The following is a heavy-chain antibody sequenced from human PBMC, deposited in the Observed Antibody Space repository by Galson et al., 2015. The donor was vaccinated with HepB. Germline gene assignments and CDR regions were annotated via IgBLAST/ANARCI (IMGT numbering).Heavy chain of an antibody. J-gene: IGHJ4*02. CDR3: VRDGGGVWQFDF. Sequence: SLRLSCAASGFTFSSYSMLWVRQAPGKGLEWVAFIWYDGTNEQYKDSVKGRFTISRDNSKNTLYLQMNALSAEDTAVYFCVRDGGGVWQFDFWGQGTLVTVSS. CDR1: GFTFSSYS. D-gene: IGHD2-21*02. CDR2: IWYDGTNE. V-gene: IGHV3-33*01.